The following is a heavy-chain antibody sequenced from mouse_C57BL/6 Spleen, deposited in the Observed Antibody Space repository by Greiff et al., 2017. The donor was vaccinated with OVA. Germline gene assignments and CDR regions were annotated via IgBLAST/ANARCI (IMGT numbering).Heavy chain of an antibody. CDR2: ISSGSSTI. Sequence: DVMLVESGGGLVKPGGSLKLSCAASGFTFSDYGMHWVRQAPEKGLEWVAYISSGSSTIYYADTVQGRFTISRDNAKNTLFLQMTSLRSEDTAMYYCARPNYYGSSPFAMDYWGQGTSVTVSA. CDR3: ARPNYYGSSPFAMDY. V-gene: IGHV5-17*01. D-gene: IGHD1-1*01. J-gene: IGHJ4*01. CDR1: GFTFSDYG.